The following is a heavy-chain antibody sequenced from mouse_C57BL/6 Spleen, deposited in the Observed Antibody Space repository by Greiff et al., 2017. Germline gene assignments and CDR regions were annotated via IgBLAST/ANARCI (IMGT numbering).Heavy chain of an antibody. CDR3: ARGGYYYGSSYYFDY. D-gene: IGHD1-1*01. CDR2: IDPSDSET. CDR1: GYTFTSYW. Sequence: QVQLKQPGAELVRPGSSVKLSCKASGYTFTSYWMHWVKQRPIQGLEWIGNIDPSDSETHYNQKFKDKATLTVDKSSSTAYMQLSSLTSEDSAVYYCARGGYYYGSSYYFDYWGQGTTLTVSS. J-gene: IGHJ2*01. V-gene: IGHV1-52*01.